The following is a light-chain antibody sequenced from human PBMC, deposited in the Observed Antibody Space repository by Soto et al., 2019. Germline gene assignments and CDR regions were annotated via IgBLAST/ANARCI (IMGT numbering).Light chain of an antibody. Sequence: DIQLTQSPSSLSASVGDRVTITCRAGQGIISYLNWYQQKPGRAPKLLIYDASNLEAGVPSRFRGSGSGTDFTFTISRLQPEDIATYYCQQYENLPTFGQGTRLEIK. CDR2: DAS. CDR1: QGIISY. J-gene: IGKJ5*01. V-gene: IGKV1-33*01. CDR3: QQYENLPT.